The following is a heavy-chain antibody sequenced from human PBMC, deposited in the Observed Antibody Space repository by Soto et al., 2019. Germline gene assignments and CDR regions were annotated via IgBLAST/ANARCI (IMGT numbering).Heavy chain of an antibody. J-gene: IGHJ5*02. Sequence: GGSLRLSCAGSGFTFSTFDIHWVRQAPGKGLEWVSGIGTLSETSYAASVQGRFTISRQNAKNSVYLQMNSPRAGDPAFYYCARGRSFSYDSTPPPMFDPWGQGTLVTVSS. V-gene: IGHV3-13*01. CDR3: ARGRSFSYDSTPPPMFDP. CDR2: IGTLSET. CDR1: GFTFSTFD. D-gene: IGHD3-10*01.